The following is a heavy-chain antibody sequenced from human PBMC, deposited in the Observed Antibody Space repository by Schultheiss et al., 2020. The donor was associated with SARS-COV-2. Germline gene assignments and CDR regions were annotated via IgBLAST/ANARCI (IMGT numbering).Heavy chain of an antibody. CDR2: ISGSGVST. D-gene: IGHD6-6*01. J-gene: IGHJ5*02. V-gene: IGHV3-23*01. Sequence: GGSLRLSCAASGFTFSNAWMSWVRQAPGKGLEWVSAISGSGVSTYYSDSVKGRFTISRDNSKNTMYLQMNSLRAEDTAVYYCARSYPAARRSANWFDPWGQGTLVTVSS. CDR3: ARSYPAARRSANWFDP. CDR1: GFTFSNAW.